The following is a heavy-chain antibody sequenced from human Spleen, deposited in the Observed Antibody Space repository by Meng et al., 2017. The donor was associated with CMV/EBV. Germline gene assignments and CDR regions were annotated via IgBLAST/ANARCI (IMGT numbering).Heavy chain of an antibody. J-gene: IGHJ4*02. V-gene: IGHV3-23*05. Sequence: SLRLSCAASGFTFSSYAMSWVRQAPGKGLEWVSGIYSNGNIYYADSVKGRFTISRDKPKNTLHLQMNSLRAEDTAVYYCASGHFDYWGQGTLVTVSS. CDR2: IYSNGNI. CDR3: ASGHFDY. CDR1: GFTFSSYA.